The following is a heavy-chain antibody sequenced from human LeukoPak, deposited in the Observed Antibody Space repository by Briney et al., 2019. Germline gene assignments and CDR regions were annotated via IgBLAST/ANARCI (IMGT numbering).Heavy chain of an antibody. CDR2: IYTGGST. CDR3: YSMIVVTIRLINDY. D-gene: IGHD3-22*01. Sequence: RGSLRLSRAASGFTVCSNYMSWVRQAPGKGLEWVSVIYTGGSTYYADSVKGRFTISRDNSKNTLYLQMNRLRADDTAVYYCYSMIVVTIRLINDYWGQGTLVTVSS. J-gene: IGHJ4*02. CDR1: GFTVCSNY. V-gene: IGHV3-66*01.